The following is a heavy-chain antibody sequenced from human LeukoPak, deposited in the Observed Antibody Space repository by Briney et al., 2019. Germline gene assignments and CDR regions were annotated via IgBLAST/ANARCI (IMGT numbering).Heavy chain of an antibody. CDR1: GFSFSDYW. J-gene: IGHJ4*02. Sequence: GGSLRLSCAVSGFSFSDYWMSWVRQAPGKGLEWVANIKPTGSDKYYVDSVKGRFTMSRDNAKTSLYLQMNSLRVEDTAVYYCARGGYSRGYFDYWGQGTLFTVS. V-gene: IGHV3-7*01. CDR2: IKPTGSDK. D-gene: IGHD5-18*01. CDR3: ARGGYSRGYFDY.